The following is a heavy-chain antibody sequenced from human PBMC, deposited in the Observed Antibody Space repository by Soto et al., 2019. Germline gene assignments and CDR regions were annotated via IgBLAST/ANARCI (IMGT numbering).Heavy chain of an antibody. J-gene: IGHJ4*02. CDR3: ARGSYYSGWV. CDR2: TYYRSKWYS. Sequence: PSQTLSITCAISGDSVSSTSASWSWIRQSPSRGLEWLGRTYYRSKWYSDYAVSVKSRITINPDTSKNQFSLQLNSVTPEDTAVYYCARGSYYSGWVWGQGTLVTVSS. CDR1: GDSVSSTSAS. V-gene: IGHV6-1*01. D-gene: IGHD6-19*01.